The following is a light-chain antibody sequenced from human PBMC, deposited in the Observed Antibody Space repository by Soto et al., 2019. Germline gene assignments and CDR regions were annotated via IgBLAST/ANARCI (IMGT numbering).Light chain of an antibody. Sequence: DIQMTQSPSTLSASVGDRVTITCRASQTIDSWLAWYQQRPGKPPNLLIYKASTLASGVPSRFSGSGSGTEFTLSISSLQPDDFATYYCQQYHTYPRTFGQGTKVDIK. CDR2: KAS. CDR1: QTIDSW. V-gene: IGKV1-5*03. CDR3: QQYHTYPRT. J-gene: IGKJ1*01.